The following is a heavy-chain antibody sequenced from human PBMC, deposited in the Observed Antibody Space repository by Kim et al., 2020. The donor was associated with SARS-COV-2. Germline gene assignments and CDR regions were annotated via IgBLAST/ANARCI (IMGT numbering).Heavy chain of an antibody. Sequence: YGHSVKGRFTISRDNAKNTLYLQMNSLRAEDTAVYYCARRQFTSGWYYFDYWGQGTLVTVSS. D-gene: IGHD6-19*01. V-gene: IGHV3-74*01. CDR3: ARRQFTSGWYYFDY. J-gene: IGHJ4*02.